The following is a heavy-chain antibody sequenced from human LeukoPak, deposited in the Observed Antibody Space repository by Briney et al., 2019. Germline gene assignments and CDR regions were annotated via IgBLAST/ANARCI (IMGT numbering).Heavy chain of an antibody. CDR3: AKGGHSYGYADY. CDR2: ISSDGSNK. V-gene: IGHV3-30*18. Sequence: PGGSLRLSCAASGFTFSTYAMHWVRQAPGKGLEWVTAISSDGSNKNYADFVKGRFTSSRDNFKNSLYLQMNSLRAEDTAVYYCAKGGHSYGYADYWGQGTLVTVSS. J-gene: IGHJ4*02. D-gene: IGHD5-18*01. CDR1: GFTFSTYA.